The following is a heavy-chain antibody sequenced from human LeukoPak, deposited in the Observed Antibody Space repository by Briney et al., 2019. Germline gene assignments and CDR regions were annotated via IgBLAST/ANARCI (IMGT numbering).Heavy chain of an antibody. CDR2: VYCSGTT. CDR1: GGSISSGSYS. CDR3: AREEYGDYVGY. J-gene: IGHJ4*02. D-gene: IGHD4-17*01. Sequence: SETLSLTCTVSGGSISSGSYSWSWIRQPPGKRLEWIGYVYCSGTTNYNPSLRSRVTISVDTSKNQFSLKLNSVTAADTAVYYCAREEYGDYVGYWGQGTLVTVAS. V-gene: IGHV4-61*01.